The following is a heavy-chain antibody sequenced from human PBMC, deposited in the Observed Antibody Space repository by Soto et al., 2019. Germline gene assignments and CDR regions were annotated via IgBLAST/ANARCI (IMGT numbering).Heavy chain of an antibody. Sequence: XASLSLTCDVSGGSVTTSFLWTWVRQFPGRGLEWIGEIAHDGHTNYNPSLSGRVTMSVDLSNSQFSLNVASVNAADTAVYFCAGGRDYDYSGHGTLVTVS. CDR3: AGGRDYDY. V-gene: IGHV4-4*01. CDR2: IAHDGHT. CDR1: GGSVTTSFL. J-gene: IGHJ4*01. D-gene: IGHD1-26*01.